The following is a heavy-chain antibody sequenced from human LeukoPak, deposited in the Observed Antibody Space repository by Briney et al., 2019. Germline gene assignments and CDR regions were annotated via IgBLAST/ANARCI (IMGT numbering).Heavy chain of an antibody. D-gene: IGHD3-10*01. Sequence: GGSLRLSCAASGFTVRNYCMSWVRQAPGKGLEWVAVIYGDGTSYYADSVKGRFTISSDTLKNTLSLQMDSLRAADTAMYYCARGSPVASGRYSIYSSWGQGTLVTVSP. J-gene: IGHJ5*02. CDR1: GFTVRNYC. CDR3: ARGSPVASGRYSIYSS. V-gene: IGHV3-53*01. CDR2: IYGDGTS.